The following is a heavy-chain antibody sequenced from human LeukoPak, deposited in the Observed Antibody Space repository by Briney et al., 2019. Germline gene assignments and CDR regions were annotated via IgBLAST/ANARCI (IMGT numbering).Heavy chain of an antibody. CDR1: GFTFSSYW. J-gene: IGHJ5*02. D-gene: IGHD6-19*01. CDR3: AREKFDTTSGWYRNWFDP. CDR2: IKQDGSEK. Sequence: GGSLRLSCAASGFTFSSYWMSWVRQAPGKGLEWVANIKQDGSEKYYVDSVKGRFTIPRDNARNSLYLQMNSLRAEDTAVYYCAREKFDTTSGWYRNWFDPWGQGTLVTVSS. V-gene: IGHV3-7*01.